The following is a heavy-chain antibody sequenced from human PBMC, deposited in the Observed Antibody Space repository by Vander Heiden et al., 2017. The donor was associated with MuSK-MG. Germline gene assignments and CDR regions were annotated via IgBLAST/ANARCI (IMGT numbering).Heavy chain of an antibody. CDR3: SRDGAPAFVV. D-gene: IGHD3-16*01. V-gene: IGHV1-2*02. Sequence: QVQLVQSGVEVKKPGASVKVSCTASGYSFTAHYMHCVRQAPGQGLEWIGWSQPYSGYPNIAEKVQGRVSMTRDTSTSTVYLEVRGLRSDDTAMYYCSRDGAPAFVVWGQGTRVTVSS. J-gene: IGHJ4*02. CDR1: GYSFTAHY. CDR2: SQPYSGYP.